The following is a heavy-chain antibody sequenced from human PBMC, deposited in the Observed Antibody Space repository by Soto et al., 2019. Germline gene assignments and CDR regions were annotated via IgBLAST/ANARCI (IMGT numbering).Heavy chain of an antibody. V-gene: IGHV3-30*18. Sequence: QVQLVESGGGVVQPGRSLRLSCAASRFTFSTSGMHWVRQAPGKGLEWVAVISYDGSNKYYADSVKGRFTISRDNSKNTLYLQMNSLRAEDTAVYYCAKVVGATTHYFDYWGQGTLVTVSS. J-gene: IGHJ4*02. D-gene: IGHD1-26*01. CDR3: AKVVGATTHYFDY. CDR1: RFTFSTSG. CDR2: ISYDGSNK.